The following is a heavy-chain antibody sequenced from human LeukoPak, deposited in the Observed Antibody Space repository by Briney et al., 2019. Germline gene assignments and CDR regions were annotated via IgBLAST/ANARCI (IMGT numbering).Heavy chain of an antibody. CDR3: ARRASRAFDH. Sequence: GGSLRLSCAASGFTFSTYWMSWVRQAPGKGLEWVASIKQDGSEKSYVDSLKGRFTISRDNAKNSLYLEMNSLRAEDTAVYYCARRASRAFDHWGQGTLVTVSS. V-gene: IGHV3-7*01. D-gene: IGHD5-12*01. J-gene: IGHJ4*02. CDR2: IKQDGSEK. CDR1: GFTFSTYW.